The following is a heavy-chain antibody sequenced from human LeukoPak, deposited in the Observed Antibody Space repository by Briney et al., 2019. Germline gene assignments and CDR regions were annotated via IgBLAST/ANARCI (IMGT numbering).Heavy chain of an antibody. V-gene: IGHV4-4*07. D-gene: IGHD2-15*01. J-gene: IGHJ4*02. CDR3: AREKSPDYCSGGSCYFDY. Sequence: SETLSLTCNVFGGSISSYYWSWIRQPAGKGLEWIGRINISGSTNYNPSLKSRITMSVDTSKNQFSLKLSSVTAADTAVYYCAREKSPDYCSGGSCYFDYWGQGTLVTVSS. CDR2: INISGST. CDR1: GGSISSYY.